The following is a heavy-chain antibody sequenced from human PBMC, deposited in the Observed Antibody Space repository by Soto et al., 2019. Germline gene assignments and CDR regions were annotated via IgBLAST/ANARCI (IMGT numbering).Heavy chain of an antibody. CDR2: ISGSGGST. CDR3: ANSLQLWSPFDY. J-gene: IGHJ4*02. CDR1: GFTFSSYA. Sequence: EVQLLESGGGLVQPGGSLRLSCSASGFTFSSYAMSWVRQAPGKGLEWVSAISGSGGSTYYADSVKGRFTISRDNSKNTLYLQMNSLRAEDTAVYYCANSLQLWSPFDYWGQGTLVTVSS. V-gene: IGHV3-23*01. D-gene: IGHD5-18*01.